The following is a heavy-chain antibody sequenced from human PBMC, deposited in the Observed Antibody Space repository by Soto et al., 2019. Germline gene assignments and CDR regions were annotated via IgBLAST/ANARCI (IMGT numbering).Heavy chain of an antibody. V-gene: IGHV3-30*03. J-gene: IGHJ6*01. CDR2: FSFDGLNK. D-gene: IGHD4-4*01. CDR3: ERRDNDHSNLWYKYNMDV. CDR1: GFTFNAFA. Sequence: QEELVESGGGVVQPGRSLRLSCTASGFTFNAFAMHWVRQAPGKGLEWVAVFSFDGLNKYYPDSVKGRFVISRANSNNTVRLAMSYVRPEDPAVYYWERRDNDHSNLWYKYNMDVWGEGTTVVVST.